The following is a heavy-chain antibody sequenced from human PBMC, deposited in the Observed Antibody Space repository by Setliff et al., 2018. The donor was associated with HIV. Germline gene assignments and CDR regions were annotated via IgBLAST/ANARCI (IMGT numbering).Heavy chain of an antibody. CDR1: GFTFSSYW. Sequence: LKISCAASGFTFSSYWMSWVRQAPGKGLEWMANIKQDGSEKYYVDSVKGRFTISRDNAKNSLYLQMNSLRAEDTAVYYCARGDFYDSSGYFADAFDIWGQGTMVTVSS. J-gene: IGHJ3*02. V-gene: IGHV3-7*03. D-gene: IGHD3-22*01. CDR2: IKQDGSEK. CDR3: ARGDFYDSSGYFADAFDI.